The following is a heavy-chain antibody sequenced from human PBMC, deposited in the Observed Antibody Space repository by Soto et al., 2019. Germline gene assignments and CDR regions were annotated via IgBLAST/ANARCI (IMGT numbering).Heavy chain of an antibody. CDR3: ARYPTPSTSIAARTNGFDP. CDR2: INHSGST. V-gene: IGHV4-34*01. J-gene: IGHJ5*02. CDR1: VGFFSGYY. D-gene: IGHD6-6*01. Sequence: PSETLGITCALYVGFFSGYYWSWSRRPTGKELDLIGEINHSGSTNYNPSLKSRVTISVDASKNQFSLKLSSVTAADTAVYYCARYPTPSTSIAARTNGFDPWGHGTMVTVSS.